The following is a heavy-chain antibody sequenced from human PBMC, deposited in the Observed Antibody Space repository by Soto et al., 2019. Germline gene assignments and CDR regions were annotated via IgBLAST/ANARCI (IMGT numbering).Heavy chain of an antibody. CDR1: GGSFSGYY. CDR2: INHSGST. V-gene: IGHV4-34*01. CDR3: ARVTLGAAAGTGWFDP. Sequence: QVQLQQWGAGLLKPSETLSLTCAVYGGSFSGYYWSWIRQPPGKGLEWIGEINHSGSTNYNPSLKSRVTISVDTSKNQFSLKLSSVTAADTAVHYCARVTLGAAAGTGWFDPWGQGTLVTVSS. D-gene: IGHD6-13*01. J-gene: IGHJ5*02.